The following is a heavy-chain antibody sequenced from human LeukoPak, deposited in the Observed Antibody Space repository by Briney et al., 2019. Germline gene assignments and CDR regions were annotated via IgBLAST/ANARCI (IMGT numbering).Heavy chain of an antibody. CDR1: GFTFSSYA. V-gene: IGHV3-23*01. CDR3: AKGGMVAATHFDY. J-gene: IGHJ4*02. CDR2: ISGSDGST. D-gene: IGHD2-15*01. Sequence: GGSLRLSCAASGFTFSSYAMSWVRQAPGKGLEWVSTISGSDGSTYYADSVKGRFTISRDNSKNTLYLQMNSLRAEDTAVYSCAKGGMVAATHFDYWGQGTLVTVSS.